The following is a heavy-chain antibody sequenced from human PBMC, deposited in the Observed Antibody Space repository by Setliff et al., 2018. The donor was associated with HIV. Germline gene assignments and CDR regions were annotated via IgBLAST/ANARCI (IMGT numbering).Heavy chain of an antibody. D-gene: IGHD4-17*01. V-gene: IGHV3-21*01. CDR1: GFTFSSYT. CDR2: ISSSSNSI. Sequence: PGGSLRLSCAISGFTFSSYTMHWVRQAPGKGLEWVSSISSSSNSIYYTDSVKGRFTISSDNAKNSLYLQMNRLRLEDTAVYYCARGQIGYGDYALNWFDPWGQGTLVTVSS. J-gene: IGHJ5*02. CDR3: ARGQIGYGDYALNWFDP.